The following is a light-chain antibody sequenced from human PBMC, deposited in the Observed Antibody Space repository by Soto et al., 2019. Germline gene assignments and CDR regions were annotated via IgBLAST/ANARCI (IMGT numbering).Light chain of an antibody. Sequence: QSVLTQPPSVSGAPGQRVTISCTGSSTNIGAGYGVHWYQQLPGTAPKLLIYGNSNRPSGVPDRFSGSKSGTSASLAITGLQAEDEADYYCQSYDSSLSGSRVFXTGTNVTVL. V-gene: IGLV1-40*01. CDR2: GNS. CDR3: QSYDSSLSGSRV. J-gene: IGLJ1*01. CDR1: STNIGAGYG.